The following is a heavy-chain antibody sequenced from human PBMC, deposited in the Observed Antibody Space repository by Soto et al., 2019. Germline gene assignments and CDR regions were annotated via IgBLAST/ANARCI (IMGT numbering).Heavy chain of an antibody. D-gene: IGHD4-17*01. CDR1: GFTFSSYA. CDR2: ISISSSYI. CDR3: AKSYGDGWVYYFDY. Sequence: GGSLRLSCAASGFTFSSYAMSWVRQAPGKGLEWVSAISISSSYIYYADSVKGRFTFSRDNAKNSLYLQMNSLRAEDTAVYYCAKSYGDGWVYYFDYWGQGTLVTVSS. V-gene: IGHV3-21*01. J-gene: IGHJ4*02.